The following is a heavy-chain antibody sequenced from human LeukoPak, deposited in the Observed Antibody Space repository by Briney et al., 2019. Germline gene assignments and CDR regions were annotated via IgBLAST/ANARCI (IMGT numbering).Heavy chain of an antibody. V-gene: IGHV4-4*07. CDR3: AREGSRTTVTAPGFDP. CDR2: IYTSGST. J-gene: IGHJ5*02. Sequence: SETLSLTCTVSGGSISSYYWSWIRQPAGKGLEWIGRIYTSGSTNYNPSLKSRVTMSVDTSKNQFSLKLSSVTAADTAVYYCAREGSRTTVTAPGFDPWGQGTLVTVSS. D-gene: IGHD4-17*01. CDR1: GGSISSYY.